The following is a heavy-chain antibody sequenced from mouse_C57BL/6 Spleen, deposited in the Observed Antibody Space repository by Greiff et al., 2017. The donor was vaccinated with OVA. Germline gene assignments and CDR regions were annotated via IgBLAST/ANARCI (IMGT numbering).Heavy chain of an antibody. J-gene: IGHJ4*01. Sequence: EVKLVESGGGLVQPGGSLKLSCAASGFTFSDYGMAWVRQAPRKGPEWVAFISNLAYSICYADTVTGRFTISRENAKNTLYLEMSSLRSEDTAMYYCARGGYDYDNAMDDWGQGTSVTVSS. CDR2: ISNLAYSI. D-gene: IGHD2-4*01. CDR1: GFTFSDYG. V-gene: IGHV5-15*01. CDR3: ARGGYDYDNAMDD.